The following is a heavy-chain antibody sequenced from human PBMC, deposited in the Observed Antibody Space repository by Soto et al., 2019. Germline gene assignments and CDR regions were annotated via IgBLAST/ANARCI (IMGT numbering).Heavy chain of an antibody. CDR2: ISSSSSYI. CDR1: GFTFSSYS. CDR3: ARIYGGNNGCDY. Sequence: LRLSCAASGFTFSSYSMNWVRQAPGKGLEWVSSISSSSSYIYYADSVKGRFTISRDNAKNSLYLQMNSLRAEDTAVYYCARIYGGNNGCDYWGQGTLVTVSS. V-gene: IGHV3-21*01. D-gene: IGHD4-17*01. J-gene: IGHJ4*02.